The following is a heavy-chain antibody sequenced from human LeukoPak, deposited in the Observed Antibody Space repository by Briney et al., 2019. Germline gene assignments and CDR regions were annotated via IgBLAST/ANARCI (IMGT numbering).Heavy chain of an antibody. CDR3: ARHAYYYDSSGYYYARH. CDR1: GYSFTSYW. CDR2: IYPGDSDT. D-gene: IGHD3-22*01. J-gene: IGHJ4*02. Sequence: GESLKISCKGSGYSFTSYWIGWVRQMPGKGLELRWIIYPGDSDTRYSPSFQGQVTISDDKSISTAYLQWSSLKASDTAMYYCARHAYYYDSSGYYYARHWGQGTLVTVSS. V-gene: IGHV5-51*01.